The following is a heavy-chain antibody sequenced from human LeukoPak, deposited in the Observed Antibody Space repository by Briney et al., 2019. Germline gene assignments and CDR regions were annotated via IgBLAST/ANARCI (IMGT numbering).Heavy chain of an antibody. CDR1: GGSISSSSYY. CDR2: IYYSGST. D-gene: IGHD3-9*01. Sequence: SVTLSLTCTVSGGSISSSSYYWGWIRQPPGKGLEWIGSIYYSGSTYYNPSLKSRVTISVDTSKNQFSLKLSSVTAADTAVYYCARLPDILTGFDPWGQGTLVTVSS. J-gene: IGHJ5*02. V-gene: IGHV4-39*01. CDR3: ARLPDILTGFDP.